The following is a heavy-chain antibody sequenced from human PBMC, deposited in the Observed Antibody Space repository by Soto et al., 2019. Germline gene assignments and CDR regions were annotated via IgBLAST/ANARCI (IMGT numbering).Heavy chain of an antibody. CDR1: GFPLINYW. D-gene: IGHD1-26*01. J-gene: IGHJ4*02. V-gene: IGHV3-7*03. Sequence: HPGGSLRLSCAASGFPLINYWMTWFRQTPGKGLEWVANIKQDGNEKYYVDSVKGRFTISRDNAKNSLYLQMSSLRAEDTAVYYCARDHYYSGSDYWGQGTLVTVSS. CDR3: ARDHYYSGSDY. CDR2: IKQDGNEK.